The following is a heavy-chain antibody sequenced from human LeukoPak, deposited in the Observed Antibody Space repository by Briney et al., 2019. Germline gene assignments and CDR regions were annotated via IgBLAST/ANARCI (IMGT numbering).Heavy chain of an antibody. CDR3: ARPDYFASHD. V-gene: IGHV5-51*01. J-gene: IGHJ4*02. CDR1: GYSFTTFW. Sequence: GESLNISCTGSGYSFTTFWIAWVRQMRGKGLEWMAIIHPGDSKIIYSPSFQGQVSISADKSINTAYLQWSSLRASDTAMYYCARPDYFASHDWGQGTLVTVSS. CDR2: IHPGDSKI. D-gene: IGHD2/OR15-2a*01.